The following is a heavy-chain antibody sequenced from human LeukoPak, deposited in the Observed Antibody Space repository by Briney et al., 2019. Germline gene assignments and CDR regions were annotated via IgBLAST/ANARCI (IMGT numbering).Heavy chain of an antibody. Sequence: GGSLRLSCAASGFTFSSYAMSWVRQAPGKGLEWVSTISGSGGSTYYADSVKGRFPISRDNSKNTMYLQMNSLRAEDTAVYYCAKDRSGGSSWYSFDYWGQGTLVTVSS. CDR3: AKDRSGGSSWYSFDY. CDR2: ISGSGGST. D-gene: IGHD6-13*01. CDR1: GFTFSSYA. V-gene: IGHV3-23*01. J-gene: IGHJ4*02.